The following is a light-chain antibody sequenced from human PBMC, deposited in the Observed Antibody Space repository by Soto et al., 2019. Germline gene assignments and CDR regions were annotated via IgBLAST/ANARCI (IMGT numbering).Light chain of an antibody. V-gene: IGKV3-11*01. CDR3: QQRSNWPQIT. Sequence: EMVLTQSPATLSLSPGEGATLSCRARQSITNYLAWYQQKPGQAPRLLIYDVSNRATGIPARFSGSGSGTDFTLTISRLEPEEFAVYYCQQRSNWPQITFGQGTRLEIK. CDR1: QSITNY. CDR2: DVS. J-gene: IGKJ5*01.